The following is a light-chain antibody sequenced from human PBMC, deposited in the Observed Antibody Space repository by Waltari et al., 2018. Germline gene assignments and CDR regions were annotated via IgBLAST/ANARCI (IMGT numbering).Light chain of an antibody. CDR1: QGIGNN. CDR2: RAS. CDR3: QQGYSYPRT. Sequence: DIQMTQSPSSLSASVGDTVTITCQASQGIGNNLNWYQQKPGNAPKLLIYRASSLQSGIPSRFSGSGSGTDFTLTISSLQPEDFATYYCQQGYSYPRTFGQGAKVEIK. J-gene: IGKJ1*01. V-gene: IGKV1-16*01.